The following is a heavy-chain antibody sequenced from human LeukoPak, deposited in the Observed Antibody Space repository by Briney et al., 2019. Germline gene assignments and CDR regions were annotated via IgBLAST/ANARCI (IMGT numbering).Heavy chain of an antibody. CDR1: GFTVSSNY. CDR3: ARVEPVDILTGALDY. V-gene: IGHV3-53*01. D-gene: IGHD3-9*01. CDR2: IYSGGST. J-gene: IGHJ4*02. Sequence: GGSLRLSCAASGFTVSSNYMSWVRQAPGKGLEWVSVIYSGGSTYYGDSVKGRFTISRDNSKDTLYLQMNSLRAEDTAVYYCARVEPVDILTGALDYWGQGTLVTVSS.